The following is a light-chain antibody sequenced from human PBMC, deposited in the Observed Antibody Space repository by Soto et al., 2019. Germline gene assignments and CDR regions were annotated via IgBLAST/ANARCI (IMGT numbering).Light chain of an antibody. CDR1: QSLVDSAADTF. J-gene: IGKJ5*01. CDR3: MQGTHWPPIT. CDR2: KVS. V-gene: IGKV2-30*01. Sequence: DIVMTQSPLSLPVTPGEPASISCRSSQSLVDSAADTFLHWFQQRPGQSPRRLIYKVSNRDSGVPDRFSGSGSGTDFTLKISRVEAEDVGVYYCMQGTHWPPITFGQGTRLEIK.